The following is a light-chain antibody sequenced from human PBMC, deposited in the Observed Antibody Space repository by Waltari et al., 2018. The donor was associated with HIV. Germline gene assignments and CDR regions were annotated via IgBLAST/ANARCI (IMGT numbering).Light chain of an antibody. J-gene: IGKJ5*01. CDR1: QSVSSN. CDR3: QQYNNWPLT. Sequence: IVLTPSPATLSVSPGERATLPCRASQSVSSNLAWYQQKPGQAPRLLIYDASTRATGIPARFSGSGSGTEFTLTISSLQSEDFAVYYCQQYNNWPLTFGQGTRLEIK. CDR2: DAS. V-gene: IGKV3-15*01.